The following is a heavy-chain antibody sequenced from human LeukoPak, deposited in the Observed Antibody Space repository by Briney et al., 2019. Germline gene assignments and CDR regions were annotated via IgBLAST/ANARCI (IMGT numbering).Heavy chain of an antibody. CDR1: GDTFSTYA. CDR2: IIPILGMA. CDR3: ATSLCYSTSCQFYFDS. D-gene: IGHD2-2*01. J-gene: IGHJ4*02. V-gene: IGHV1-69*04. Sequence: EASVKVSCKASGDTFSTYAISWVRQAPGQGLEWMGRIIPILGMANYAQKFQGRVTITADKSTSTAYMELSSLRSEDTAVFYCATSLCYSTSCQFYFDSWGQGTLVTVSS.